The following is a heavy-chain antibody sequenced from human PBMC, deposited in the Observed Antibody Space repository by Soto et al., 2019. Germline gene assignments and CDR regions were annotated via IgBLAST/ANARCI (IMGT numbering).Heavy chain of an antibody. J-gene: IGHJ6*02. Sequence: GGSLRLSCAASGFTFSRYCMHWVRQAPGKGLEWVAVIWNDGSERYYADSVKGRFTISRDNSKNTLDLQMNSLRAEDTAVYYCARDRAGVGYNIDVWGQGTTVTVSS. CDR1: GFTFSRYC. CDR2: IWNDGSER. CDR3: ARDRAGVGYNIDV. D-gene: IGHD5-12*01. V-gene: IGHV3-33*08.